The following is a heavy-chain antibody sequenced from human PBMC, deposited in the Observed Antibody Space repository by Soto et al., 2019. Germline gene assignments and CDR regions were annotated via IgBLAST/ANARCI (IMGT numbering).Heavy chain of an antibody. J-gene: IGHJ6*02. CDR3: VRGRIVIGNYNYYSMDV. CDR2: IILIFGTV. D-gene: IGHD3-10*01. CDR1: GGTFSSHA. Sequence: QVQLVQSGAEVKKPGSSVKVSCKASGGTFSSHAISWVRQAPGHGLEWMGGIILIFGTVNYAQGFQGRVTITADKPTNTACMELRSLRSEDTAVYYCVRGRIVIGNYNYYSMDVWGQGTTVTVSS. V-gene: IGHV1-69*06.